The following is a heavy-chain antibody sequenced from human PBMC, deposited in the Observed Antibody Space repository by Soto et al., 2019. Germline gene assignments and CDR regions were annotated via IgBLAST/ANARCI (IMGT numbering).Heavy chain of an antibody. CDR2: INPSAGST. J-gene: IGHJ4*02. V-gene: IGHV1-46*01. Sequence: ASVKVSCKASGYTFTSYYMHWVRQAPGQGLEWMGIINPSAGSTIYAQKFQGRVTMTRDMSTSTVYMEVSSLRSEDTAVYYCARAAPWIAPFDYWGQGTLVTVSS. CDR1: GYTFTSYY. D-gene: IGHD5-12*01. CDR3: ARAAPWIAPFDY.